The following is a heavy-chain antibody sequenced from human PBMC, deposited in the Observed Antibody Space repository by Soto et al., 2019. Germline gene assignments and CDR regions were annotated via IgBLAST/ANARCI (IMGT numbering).Heavy chain of an antibody. D-gene: IGHD6-13*01. CDR2: ITGSGGST. Sequence: PGGSLRLSCAASGFTFSSYAMSWVRQAPGKGLEWVSAITGSGGSTYYADSVKGRFTISRDNSKNTLYLQMNSLRAEDTAVYYSAYSSTPFDYWGQGTLVTVSS. CDR3: AYSSTPFDY. J-gene: IGHJ4*02. CDR1: GFTFSSYA. V-gene: IGHV3-23*01.